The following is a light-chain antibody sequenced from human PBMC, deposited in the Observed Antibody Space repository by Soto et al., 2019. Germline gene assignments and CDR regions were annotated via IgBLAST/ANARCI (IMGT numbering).Light chain of an antibody. V-gene: IGLV7-46*01. CDR2: DTS. Sequence: QAVVTQEPSLTVSPGGTVTLTCGSSTGAVTSGHYPYWFLQKPGQAPRTLIYDTSNKHSWTPARFSGSLLGGKAALTLSGAQPEDEADYYCLLSDNGARVLGGGTKLTVL. CDR1: TGAVTSGHY. CDR3: LLSDNGARV. J-gene: IGLJ2*01.